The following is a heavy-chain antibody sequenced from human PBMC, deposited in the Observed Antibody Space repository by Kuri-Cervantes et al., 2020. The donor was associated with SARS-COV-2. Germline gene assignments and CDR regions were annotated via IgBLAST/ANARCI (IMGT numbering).Heavy chain of an antibody. Sequence: LRLSCAVYGGSFSDYYWSWVRQPPGKGLEWIGEINHSGNTNYNPSLKSRVTISVDTSKNQFSLKLSSVTAADTAVYYCARGPDEGYYFDYWGQGTLVTVSS. J-gene: IGHJ4*02. V-gene: IGHV4-34*01. CDR3: ARGPDEGYYFDY. CDR1: GGSFSDYY. CDR2: INHSGNT.